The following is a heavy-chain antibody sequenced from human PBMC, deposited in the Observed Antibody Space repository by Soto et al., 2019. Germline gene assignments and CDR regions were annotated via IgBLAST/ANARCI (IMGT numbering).Heavy chain of an antibody. CDR2: IRAARDP. CDR1: GFTFSNFD. D-gene: IGHD2-2*02. CDR3: ARAYTGRLPRRADYYYAMDV. Sequence: PEGSLRLSCATSGFTFSNFDMHWVRQVPGKGLEWVSAIRAARDPYYLGSVKGRFTISREKAKNSVYLQMNDLRAGDSAVYYCARAYTGRLPRRADYYYAMDVWGQGTTVTVSS. V-gene: IGHV3-13*05. J-gene: IGHJ6*02.